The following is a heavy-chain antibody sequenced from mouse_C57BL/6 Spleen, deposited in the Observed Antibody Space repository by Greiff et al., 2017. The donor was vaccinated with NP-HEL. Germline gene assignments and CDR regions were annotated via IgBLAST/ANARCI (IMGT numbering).Heavy chain of an antibody. Sequence: QVQLQQSGAELVRPGTSVKMSCKASGYTFTNYWIGWAKQRPGHGLEWIGDIYPGGGYTNYNEKFKGKATLTADKSSSTAYMQFSSLTSEDSAIYYCARTVVEGYYAMDYWGQGTSVTVSS. CDR2: IYPGGGYT. V-gene: IGHV1-63*01. D-gene: IGHD1-1*01. CDR3: ARTVVEGYYAMDY. J-gene: IGHJ4*01. CDR1: GYTFTNYW.